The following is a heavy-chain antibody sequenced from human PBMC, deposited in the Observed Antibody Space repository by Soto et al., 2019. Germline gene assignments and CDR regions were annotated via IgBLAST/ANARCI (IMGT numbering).Heavy chain of an antibody. D-gene: IGHD3-16*02. Sequence: ASVKVSCRASGATFSSYAITCVRQAPEQGLEWMGGIIPIFGTANYAQKFQGRGTITADESTRTAYLELSSLRSEDTAVYYCGVPMWGSYRLRNNGMDVLGQGTAVTVSS. CDR1: GATFSSYA. V-gene: IGHV1-69*13. CDR3: GVPMWGSYRLRNNGMDV. J-gene: IGHJ6*02. CDR2: IIPIFGTA.